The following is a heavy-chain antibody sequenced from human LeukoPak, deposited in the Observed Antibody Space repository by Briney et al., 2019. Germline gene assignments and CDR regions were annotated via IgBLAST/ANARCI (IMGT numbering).Heavy chain of an antibody. Sequence: ASVKLSCKASGYTFTSYYMHWVRQAPGQALEWMGIINPSGGSTSYAQKFQGRVTMTRDMSTSTVYMELSSLRSEDTAVYYCARGYAGYYFDYWGQGTLVTVSS. CDR2: INPSGGST. CDR1: GYTFTSYY. V-gene: IGHV1-46*01. D-gene: IGHD2-8*01. CDR3: ARGYAGYYFDY. J-gene: IGHJ4*02.